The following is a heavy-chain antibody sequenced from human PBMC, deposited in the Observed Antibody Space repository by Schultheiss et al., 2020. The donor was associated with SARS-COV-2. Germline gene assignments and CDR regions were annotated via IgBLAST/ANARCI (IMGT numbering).Heavy chain of an antibody. D-gene: IGHD3-22*01. CDR1: GYTFTGYY. CDR2: INPNSGGT. CDR3: ARGCDYYDTRCAFDI. J-gene: IGHJ3*02. Sequence: ASVKVSCKASGYTFTGYYMHWVRQAPGQGLEWMGWINPNSGGTNYAQKFQGRVTMTRDTSISTAYMELSRLRSDDTAVYYCARGCDYYDTRCAFDIWGQGTMVTVSS. V-gene: IGHV1-2*02.